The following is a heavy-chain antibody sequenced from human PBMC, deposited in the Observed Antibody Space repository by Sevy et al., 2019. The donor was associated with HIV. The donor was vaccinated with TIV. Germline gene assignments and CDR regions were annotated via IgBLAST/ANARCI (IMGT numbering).Heavy chain of an antibody. J-gene: IGHJ3*02. CDR3: AKVAEDLPFYASDI. V-gene: IGHV3-23*01. D-gene: IGHD2-15*01. CDR2: ISGTGGST. Sequence: GGSLRLSCAASGFTFGSYAMSWVRQAPGKGLEWVSAISGTGGSTYYADSVKGRFTISRDNSKNTLYLQMNSLRAEDTAVYYCAKVAEDLPFYASDIWGQGTMVTVSS. CDR1: GFTFGSYA.